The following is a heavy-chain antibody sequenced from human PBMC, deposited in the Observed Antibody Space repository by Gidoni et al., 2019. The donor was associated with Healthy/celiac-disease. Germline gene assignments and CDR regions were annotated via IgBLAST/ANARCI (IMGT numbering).Heavy chain of an antibody. V-gene: IGHV4-39*01. D-gene: IGHD2-2*01. Sequence: QLQLQESGPGLVKPSETLSLTCTVSGVAIIRSSYYWGWIRQPPGKGLEWIGSIYYSGRTYYNQSLKSRVTISVDTSKNQFSLKLSSVTDADTAVYYCARHNFPDAISMDVWGQGTTVTVSS. J-gene: IGHJ6*02. CDR1: GVAIIRSSYY. CDR2: IYYSGRT. CDR3: ARHNFPDAISMDV.